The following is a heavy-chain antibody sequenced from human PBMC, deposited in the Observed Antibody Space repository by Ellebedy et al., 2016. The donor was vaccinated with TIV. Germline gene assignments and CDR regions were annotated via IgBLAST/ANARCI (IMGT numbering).Heavy chain of an antibody. CDR2: INHSGST. CDR3: ARTFYDFWSGYYPFDY. Sequence: SETLSLXXAVYGGSFSGYYWSWIRQPPGKGLEWIGEINHSGSTNYNPSLKSRVTISVDTSKNQFSLKLSSVTAADTAVYYCARTFYDFWSGYYPFDYWGQGTLVTVSS. CDR1: GGSFSGYY. D-gene: IGHD3-3*01. J-gene: IGHJ4*02. V-gene: IGHV4-34*01.